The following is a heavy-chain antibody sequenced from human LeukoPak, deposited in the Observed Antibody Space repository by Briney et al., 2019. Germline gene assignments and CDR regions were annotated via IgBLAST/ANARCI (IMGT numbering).Heavy chain of an antibody. D-gene: IGHD3-22*01. CDR3: ASGYLGITMIVVVMGY. CDR1: GYTFTSYD. CDR2: MNPNSGNT. Sequence: SVKVSCKASGYTFTSYDINWVRQATGQGLEWMGWMNPNSGNTGYAQKFQGRVTMTRNTSISTAYMELSSLRSEDTAVYYCASGYLGITMIVVVMGYWGQGTLVTVSS. V-gene: IGHV1-8*01. J-gene: IGHJ4*02.